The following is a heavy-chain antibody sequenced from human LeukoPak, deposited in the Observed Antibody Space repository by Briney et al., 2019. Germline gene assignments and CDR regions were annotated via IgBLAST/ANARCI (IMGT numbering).Heavy chain of an antibody. D-gene: IGHD1-26*01. CDR2: IRVDNGYT. CDR3: ARDGEGATDFDY. J-gene: IGHJ4*02. V-gene: IGHV1-18*01. Sequence: ASVKVSCKASGYTFTSDGISWVRQAPGQGLEWMGWIRVDNGYTNYAQKFEGRVTMTTDTSTSTAYMELKSLRSDDTAVYFCARDGEGATDFDYWGQGTLVTVSS. CDR1: GYTFTSDG.